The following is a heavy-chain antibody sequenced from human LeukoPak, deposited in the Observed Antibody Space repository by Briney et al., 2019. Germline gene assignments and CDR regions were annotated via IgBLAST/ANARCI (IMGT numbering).Heavy chain of an antibody. Sequence: GGSLRLSCAASGFTFSSYWMSWVRQAPGKGLEWVSSISSSSTYINYADSVKGRFTISRDNSKNTLYLQMNSLRAEDTAVYYCAKPAISSRGWYYDYWGQGTLVTVSS. CDR2: ISSSSTYI. J-gene: IGHJ4*02. CDR1: GFTFSSYW. V-gene: IGHV3-23*01. CDR3: AKPAISSRGWYYDY. D-gene: IGHD6-19*01.